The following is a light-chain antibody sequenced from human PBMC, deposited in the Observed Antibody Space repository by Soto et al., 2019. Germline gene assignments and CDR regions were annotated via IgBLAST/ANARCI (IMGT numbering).Light chain of an antibody. CDR3: QHYNKAPWT. V-gene: IGKV1-27*01. CDR1: QDVYTF. J-gene: IGKJ1*01. Sequence: VQMTQSPSSLSASVGDRVTITCRASQDVYTFLAWYRQRPGRAPELLIYDASTLQAGVPSRFSGDGFGTHFILTISSLQPEEVATYYCQHYNKAPWTVGQGTKV. CDR2: DAS.